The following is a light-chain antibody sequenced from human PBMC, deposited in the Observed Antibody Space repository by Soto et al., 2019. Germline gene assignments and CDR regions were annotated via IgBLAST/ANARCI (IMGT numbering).Light chain of an antibody. CDR1: LLITTY. V-gene: IGKV1-39*01. J-gene: IGKJ1*01. CDR2: GAS. CDR3: QQNYNSRWT. Sequence: DIQMTQSPSSLSASVGDRVTITCRASLLITTYLNWFQQKPGKAPKLLIYGASTLQTGVPSRFNGGGSGTDFTLTISSLQPEDFGTYYCQQNYNSRWTFGQGTEIEI.